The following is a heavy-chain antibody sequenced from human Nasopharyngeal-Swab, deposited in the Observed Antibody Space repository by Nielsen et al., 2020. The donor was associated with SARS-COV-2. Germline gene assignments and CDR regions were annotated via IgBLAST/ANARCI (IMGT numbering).Heavy chain of an antibody. Sequence: GESLKISCAASGFTFSSYEMNWVRQAPGKGLEWVSYISSSGSTIYHADSVKGRFTISRDNAKNSLYLQMNSLRAEDTAVYYCARDGSSSSWYETGAFDIWGQGTMVTVSS. D-gene: IGHD6-13*01. J-gene: IGHJ3*02. CDR1: GFTFSSYE. V-gene: IGHV3-48*03. CDR2: ISSSGSTI. CDR3: ARDGSSSSWYETGAFDI.